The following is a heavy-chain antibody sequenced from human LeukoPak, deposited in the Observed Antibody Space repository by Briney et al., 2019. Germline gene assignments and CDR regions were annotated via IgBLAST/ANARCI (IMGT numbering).Heavy chain of an antibody. Sequence: SETLSLTCTVSGVSISSSSYYWGWIRQPPGKGLEWIGSIYYSGSTYYNPSLKSRVTISVDTSKNQFSLKLSSVTAADTAVYYCARVRSTPEIDYWGQGTLVTVSS. CDR2: IYYSGST. D-gene: IGHD2-15*01. J-gene: IGHJ4*02. CDR3: ARVRSTPEIDY. CDR1: GVSISSSSYY. V-gene: IGHV4-39*07.